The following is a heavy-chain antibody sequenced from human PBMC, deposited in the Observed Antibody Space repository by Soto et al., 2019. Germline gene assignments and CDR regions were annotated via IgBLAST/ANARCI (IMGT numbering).Heavy chain of an antibody. V-gene: IGHV1-18*01. CDR1: GYTFSTYG. D-gene: IGHD5-18*01. J-gene: IGHJ6*02. Sequence: QVQLVQSGPEVKKPGASVKVSCKASGYTFSTYGISWVRQAPGQGLEWMGWISGYNGQTNYAQKFRGRVTITTDTXTXTXXMELRSLRADDTAMSYCARDGRNQIWVEGLNAMDVWGQGTTVTVSS. CDR3: ARDGRNQIWVEGLNAMDV. CDR2: ISGYNGQT.